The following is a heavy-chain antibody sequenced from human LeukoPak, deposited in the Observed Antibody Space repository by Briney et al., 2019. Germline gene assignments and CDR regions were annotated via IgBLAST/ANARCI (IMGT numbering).Heavy chain of an antibody. CDR3: AREGRGSGSYVDY. D-gene: IGHD3-10*01. CDR2: IKQDGSEK. J-gene: IGHJ4*02. Sequence: GGSLRLSCAASGFTFSSYWMSWVRQAPGKGLEWVANIKQDGSEKYYVDSVKGRFTISRDNAKNSLYLQMNSLRAEDTAVYYCAREGRGSGSYVDYWGQGTLVTVSS. V-gene: IGHV3-7*01. CDR1: GFTFSSYW.